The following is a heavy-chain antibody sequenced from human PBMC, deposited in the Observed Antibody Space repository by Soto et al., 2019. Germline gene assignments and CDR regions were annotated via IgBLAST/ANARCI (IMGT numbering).Heavy chain of an antibody. D-gene: IGHD2-2*01. J-gene: IGHJ6*02. CDR2: INSDGSST. Sequence: EVQLVESGGGLVQPGGSLRLSCAASGFTFSNNWMNWVRQAPGKGLVWVSRINSDGSSTINADSVKGRFTISRDNAKNTLYLQMNSLRAEDTAVYYCVRERCTSSSCSNGLDVWGQGTTVTVSS. CDR1: GFTFSNNW. V-gene: IGHV3-74*01. CDR3: VRERCTSSSCSNGLDV.